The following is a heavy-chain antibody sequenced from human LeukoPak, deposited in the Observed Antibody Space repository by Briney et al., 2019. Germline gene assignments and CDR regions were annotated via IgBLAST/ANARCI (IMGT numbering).Heavy chain of an antibody. Sequence: LPETLSLTCTVSGGSISSYYWSWLRQPPGKGLEWIGYIYYSGSTNYNPSLKSRVTISVDTSKNQFSLNLSSVTAADTAVYYCARGPPGKENAFDIWGQGTMVTVS. CDR2: IYYSGST. CDR1: GGSISSYY. D-gene: IGHD2-2*01. CDR3: ARGPPGKENAFDI. V-gene: IGHV4-59*01. J-gene: IGHJ3*02.